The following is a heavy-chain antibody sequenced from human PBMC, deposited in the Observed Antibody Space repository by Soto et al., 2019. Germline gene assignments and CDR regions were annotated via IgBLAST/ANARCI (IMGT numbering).Heavy chain of an antibody. D-gene: IGHD3-10*01. Sequence: VRQAPGKGLEWVSLITDNGGSTYYADSVKGRFTISRDNTKNTLFLQMNRLRAEDTAVYYCAKERATGSAFGYWVQGALGSVSS. V-gene: IGHV3-23*01. CDR3: AKERATGSAFGY. J-gene: IGHJ4*02. CDR2: ITDNGGST.